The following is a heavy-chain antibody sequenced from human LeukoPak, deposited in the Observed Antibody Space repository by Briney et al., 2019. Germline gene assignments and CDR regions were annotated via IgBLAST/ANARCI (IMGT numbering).Heavy chain of an antibody. Sequence: GGPLRLSCAASGFTFSSYTMNWVRQAPGKGLEWVSSISSGSSDMYYADSVRGRFTISRDNSLYLQMNSLRAEDTAVYYCASSSYYYDSGSYSPLYYFDYWGQGTLVTVSS. CDR3: ASSSYYYDSGSYSPLYYFDY. V-gene: IGHV3-21*01. J-gene: IGHJ4*02. CDR1: GFTFSSYT. CDR2: ISSGSSDM. D-gene: IGHD3-10*01.